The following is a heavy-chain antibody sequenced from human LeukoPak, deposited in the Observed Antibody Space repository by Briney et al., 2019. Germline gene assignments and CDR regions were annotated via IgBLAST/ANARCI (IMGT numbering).Heavy chain of an antibody. D-gene: IGHD1-14*01. CDR3: ANTGWTKSSEYHYSYYMDV. CDR1: GFIFKNYA. V-gene: IGHV3-43*02. Sequence: GGSLRLSXAASGFIFKNYAMFWFRQAPGKGLEWVAFISGVGTGTHYADSVKGRFAISRDNSGDSLYLHMHSLTTEDTAFYYCANTGWTKSSEYHYSYYMDVWGRGTTVTVSS. CDR2: ISGVGTGT. J-gene: IGHJ6*03.